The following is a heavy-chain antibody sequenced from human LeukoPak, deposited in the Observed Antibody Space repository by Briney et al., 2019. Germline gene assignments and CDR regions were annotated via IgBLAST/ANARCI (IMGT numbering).Heavy chain of an antibody. CDR1: GFTFDDYL. CDR3: ARVFTAYSGYDSFAFDY. V-gene: IGHV3-43*01. Sequence: GGSLRLSCAASGFTFDDYLMHWVRQAPGKGLEWVSLISWDGDTTYYADSVKGRFTISRDNSKNTLYLQMNSLRAEDTAVYYCARVFTAYSGYDSFAFDYWGQGTLVTVSS. D-gene: IGHD5-12*01. CDR2: ISWDGDTT. J-gene: IGHJ4*02.